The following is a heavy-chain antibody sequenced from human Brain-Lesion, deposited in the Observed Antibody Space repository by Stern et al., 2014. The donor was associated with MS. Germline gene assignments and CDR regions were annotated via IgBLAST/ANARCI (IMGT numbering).Heavy chain of an antibody. D-gene: IGHD1-1*01. CDR1: GASVGGGDWY. Sequence: QVQLQESGPGLVKPSQTLSLACAVSGASVGGGDWYWSWNRQPPGNGLEWLGHIYYSGTTYYKPSLKSRLIIALYTSKNQFSLNLTSVTAADTAVYYCAGAIGKYELLESFDMWGQGTMVTVSS. V-gene: IGHV4-30-4*01. CDR2: IYYSGTT. CDR3: AGAIGKYELLESFDM. J-gene: IGHJ3*02.